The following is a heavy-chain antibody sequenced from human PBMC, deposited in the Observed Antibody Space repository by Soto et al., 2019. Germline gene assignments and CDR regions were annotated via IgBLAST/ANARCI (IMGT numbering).Heavy chain of an antibody. V-gene: IGHV1-69*13. CDR3: ARDGTLYDSSAYYYLY. D-gene: IGHD3-22*01. CDR1: GGTFSNYG. J-gene: IGHJ4*02. CDR2: IIPIFGTA. Sequence: EASVKVSCKASGGTFSNYGVNWVRQAPGQGLEWMGGIIPIFGTAKYAQKFQGRVTITADDSTRTAYMELSSLRSEDTAVYYCARDGTLYDSSAYYYLYWGQGTLVTVSS.